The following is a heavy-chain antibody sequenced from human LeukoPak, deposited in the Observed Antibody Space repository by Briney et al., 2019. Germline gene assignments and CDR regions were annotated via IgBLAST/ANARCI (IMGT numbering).Heavy chain of an antibody. CDR1: GGSISSYY. Sequence: SETLPLTCTVSGGSISSYYWSWIRQPPGKGLEWIGYIYYSGSTNYNPSLKSRVTISVDTSKNQFSLKLSSVTAADTAVYYCARLYYDILTGYYTLDYWGQGTLVTVSS. CDR2: IYYSGST. J-gene: IGHJ4*02. V-gene: IGHV4-59*01. D-gene: IGHD3-9*01. CDR3: ARLYYDILTGYYTLDY.